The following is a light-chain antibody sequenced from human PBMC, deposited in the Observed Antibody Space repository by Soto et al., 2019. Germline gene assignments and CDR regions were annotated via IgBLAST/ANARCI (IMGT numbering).Light chain of an antibody. CDR3: HEYGPSPRT. J-gene: IGKJ4*01. Sequence: EIVLTQCPGTLLLSPGARATVSCRATQSIASSDIARIQQNPGQPPRLLISTASSRAPGIPDRCTASGSGTDFSLTISRLAPGDFAVYYWHEYGPSPRTFGGGAKVES. V-gene: IGKV3-20*01. CDR2: TAS. CDR1: QSIASSD.